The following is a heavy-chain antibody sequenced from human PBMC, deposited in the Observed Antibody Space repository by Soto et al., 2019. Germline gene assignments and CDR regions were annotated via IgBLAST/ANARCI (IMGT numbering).Heavy chain of an antibody. V-gene: IGHV1-69*06. CDR1: GGTFSSYA. Sequence: GASVKVSCKASGGTFSSYAISWVRQAPGQGLEWMGGIIPIFGTANYAQKFQGRVTITADKSTSTAYMELSSLRSEDTAVYYCARDEVRGVISYYYYGMDVWGQGTTVTVSS. CDR3: ARDEVRGVISYYYYGMDV. J-gene: IGHJ6*02. CDR2: IIPIFGTA. D-gene: IGHD3-10*01.